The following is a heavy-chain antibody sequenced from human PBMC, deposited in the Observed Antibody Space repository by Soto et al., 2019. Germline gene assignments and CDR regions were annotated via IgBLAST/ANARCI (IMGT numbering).Heavy chain of an antibody. V-gene: IGHV4-38-2*01. CDR1: GYSISSGYY. Sequence: SETLSLTCAVSGYSISSGYYWGWIRQPPGKGLEWIGSIYHSGTANYYPSFERRVAISVDTSKNQFSLKLTSVTAADTAIYFCARLVYDTRLNYMYFDFWGQGTLVTVSS. D-gene: IGHD6-6*01. CDR3: ARLVYDTRLNYMYFDF. J-gene: IGHJ4*02. CDR2: IYHSGTA.